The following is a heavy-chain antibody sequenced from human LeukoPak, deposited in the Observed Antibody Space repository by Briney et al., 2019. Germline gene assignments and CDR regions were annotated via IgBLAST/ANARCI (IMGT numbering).Heavy chain of an antibody. CDR3: ARGSSLRDADAFDI. J-gene: IGHJ3*02. D-gene: IGHD4-17*01. Sequence: SETLSLTCAVSGGSFSYYYWSWIRQPPGKGLEWIGEINHSGSTNYNPSLKSRVTISVDTSKNQFSLKLTSVTAADTAVYYCARGSSLRDADAFDIWGQGTIVTVSS. V-gene: IGHV4-34*01. CDR2: INHSGST. CDR1: GGSFSYYY.